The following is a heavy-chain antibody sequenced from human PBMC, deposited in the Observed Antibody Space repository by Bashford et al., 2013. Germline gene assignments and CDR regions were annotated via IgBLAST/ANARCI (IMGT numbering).Heavy chain of an antibody. CDR3: ARGAVAGPYNWFDP. Sequence: SVKVSCKASGGTFSSYAISWVRQAPGQGLEWMGGIIPIFGTANYAQKFQGRVTITADKSTSTAYMELSSLRSEDTAVYYCARGAVAGPYNWFDPWGQGTLVTVSS. CDR1: GGTFSSYA. J-gene: IGHJ5*02. V-gene: IGHV1-69*06. CDR2: IIPIFGTA. D-gene: IGHD6-19*01.